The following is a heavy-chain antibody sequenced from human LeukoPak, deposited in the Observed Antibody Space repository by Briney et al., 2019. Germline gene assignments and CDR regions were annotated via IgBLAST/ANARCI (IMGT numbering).Heavy chain of an antibody. CDR1: GFTFSVYG. V-gene: IGHV3-33*01. CDR2: IWYDGSIK. CDR3: ARDDEYSGYGQFDY. D-gene: IGHD5-12*01. J-gene: IGHJ4*02. Sequence: GGSLRLSCAASGFTFSVYGMHWVGQAPGKELEWVAVIWYDGSIKYYGDSVKGRFTISRDNSKNTLYLQINGLRAEDTAVYYCARDDEYSGYGQFDYWGQGTLVTVSS.